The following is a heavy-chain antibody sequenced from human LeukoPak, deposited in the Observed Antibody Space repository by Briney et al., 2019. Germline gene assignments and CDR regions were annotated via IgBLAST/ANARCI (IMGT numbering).Heavy chain of an antibody. D-gene: IGHD6-6*01. CDR3: AREHYSSSRFDY. CDR2: ISSSSSYI. V-gene: IGHV3-21*01. Sequence: KPGGSLRLSCAASGFTFSSYAMSWVRQAPGKGLEWVSSISSSSSYIYYADSVKGRFTISRDNAKNSLYLQMNSLRAEDTAVYYCAREHYSSSRFDYWGQGTLVTVSS. CDR1: GFTFSSYA. J-gene: IGHJ4*02.